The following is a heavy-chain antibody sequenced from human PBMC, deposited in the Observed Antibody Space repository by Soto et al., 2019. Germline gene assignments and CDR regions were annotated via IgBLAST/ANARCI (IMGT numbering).Heavy chain of an antibody. CDR2: IIPLLDTT. CDR3: ASEGSGSYWPFDY. J-gene: IGHJ4*02. V-gene: IGHV1-69*08. CDR1: GGTFSNDI. D-gene: IGHD1-26*01. Sequence: SVKLSCKTSGGTFSNDIITWVRQAPGQGLEWMGRIIPLLDTTSYAQKFQGRVTMTRDTSTSTVYMELSSLRSEDTAVYYCASEGSGSYWPFDYWGQGTLVTVSS.